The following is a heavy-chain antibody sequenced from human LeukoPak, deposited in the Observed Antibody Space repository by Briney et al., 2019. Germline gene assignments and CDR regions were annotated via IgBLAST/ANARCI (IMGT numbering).Heavy chain of an antibody. D-gene: IGHD3-22*01. CDR3: ARHRAYDSGTYYRWFDP. Sequence: KASETLSLTCTVSGGSISSFYWSWIRQPPGMGLEWIGYSHGNGDTNYNPSLKGRVTISVDTSKNQCSLKLTSVTAADTAVYYCARHRAYDSGTYYRWFDPWGPGTLVTVSS. J-gene: IGHJ5*02. V-gene: IGHV4-59*08. CDR2: SHGNGDT. CDR1: GGSISSFY.